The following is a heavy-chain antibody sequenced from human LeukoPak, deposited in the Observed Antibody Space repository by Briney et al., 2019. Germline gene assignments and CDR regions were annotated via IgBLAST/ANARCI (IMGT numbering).Heavy chain of an antibody. CDR2: IYYSGST. CDR3: ARGGSIVGATPHDAFDI. D-gene: IGHD1-26*01. V-gene: IGHV4-59*01. Sequence: SETLSLTCTVSGGSITNYYWSWIRQPPGKGLECIGYIYYSGSTNYNPSLKSRVTISLHTSKNQFSLRLSSVTAADTAVYYCARGGSIVGATPHDAFDIWGQGTVVTVS. J-gene: IGHJ3*02. CDR1: GGSITNYY.